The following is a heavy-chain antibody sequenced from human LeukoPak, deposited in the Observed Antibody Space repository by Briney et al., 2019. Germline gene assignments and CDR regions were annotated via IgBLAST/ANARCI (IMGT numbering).Heavy chain of an antibody. V-gene: IGHV3-30*03. CDR3: ARVRRYSQYESSGYYADS. J-gene: IGHJ5*01. Sequence: SCKASGYTFTGYYMHWVRQAPGKGLQWVAAITYDGSTRYHADSVKGRFTISRDNSKDTLYLQMNSLKIEDTATYYCARVRRYSQYESSGYYADSWGQGTLVTVSS. D-gene: IGHD3-22*01. CDR1: GYTFTGYY. CDR2: ITYDGSTR.